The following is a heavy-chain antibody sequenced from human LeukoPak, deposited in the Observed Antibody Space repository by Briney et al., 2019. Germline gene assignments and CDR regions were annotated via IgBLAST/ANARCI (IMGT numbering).Heavy chain of an antibody. J-gene: IGHJ4*02. D-gene: IGHD3-10*01. CDR2: IYYSGST. V-gene: IGHV4-59*01. CDR1: GGSISSYY. CDR3: ARSRMVRGVIFDY. Sequence: PSETLSLTCTVSGGSISSYYWSWIRQPPGKGLEWIGYIYYSGSTNYNPSLKSRVTISVDTSKNQFSLKLSSVTAADTAVYYCARSRMVRGVIFDYWGQGTPVTVSS.